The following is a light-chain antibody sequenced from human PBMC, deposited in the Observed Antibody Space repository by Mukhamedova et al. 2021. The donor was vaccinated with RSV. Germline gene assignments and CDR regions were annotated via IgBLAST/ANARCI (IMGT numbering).Light chain of an antibody. J-gene: IGKJ4*01. V-gene: IGKV3-11*01. CDR3: QQRYSWS. Sequence: GIPARFSGSGSDTDFTLTISSLEPDDFAVYYCQQRYSWSFGGGTKVEIK.